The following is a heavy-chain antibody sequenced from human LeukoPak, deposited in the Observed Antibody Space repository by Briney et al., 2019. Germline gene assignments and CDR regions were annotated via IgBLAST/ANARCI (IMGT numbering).Heavy chain of an antibody. CDR1: GITFDDHG. D-gene: IGHD6-13*01. J-gene: IGHJ4*02. Sequence: GGSLRLSCTDSGITFDDHGMSWVRHAPGKGLEWVSGINWDGGATAYADSVKGRFTISRDNAKNSLFLQMNSLRAEDTALYFCARDLSSSWYSLGYWGQGTLVTVSS. CDR3: ARDLSSSWYSLGY. CDR2: INWDGGAT. V-gene: IGHV3-20*04.